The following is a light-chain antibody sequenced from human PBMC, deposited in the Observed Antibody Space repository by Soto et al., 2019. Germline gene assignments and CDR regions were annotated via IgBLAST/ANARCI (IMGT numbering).Light chain of an antibody. CDR3: SSYTSSSTYV. CDR1: SSDVGAYNF. Sequence: QSVLTQPASVSGSPGESITISCTGTSSDVGAYNFVSWYQQDPGKAPKLMIYDVSSRPSGVSNRFSGSKSGHTASLTTSGLQAEDEADYYCSSYTSSSTYVFGTGTKVTVL. J-gene: IGLJ1*01. V-gene: IGLV2-14*01. CDR2: DVS.